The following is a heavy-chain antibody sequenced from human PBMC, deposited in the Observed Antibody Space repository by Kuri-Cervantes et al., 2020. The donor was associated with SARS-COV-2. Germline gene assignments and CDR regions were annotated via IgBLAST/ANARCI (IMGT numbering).Heavy chain of an antibody. J-gene: IGHJ4*02. CDR1: GFTFSSYS. Sequence: GGSLRLSCAASGFTFSSYSMNWVRQAPGKGLEWVSYISSSSSTIYYADSVKGRFTISRDNAKNSLYLQMNSLRAEDTAVYYCATTGYSSGWYNFDYWGQGTLVTVSS. CDR2: ISSSSSTI. V-gene: IGHV3-48*01. D-gene: IGHD6-19*01. CDR3: ATTGYSSGWYNFDY.